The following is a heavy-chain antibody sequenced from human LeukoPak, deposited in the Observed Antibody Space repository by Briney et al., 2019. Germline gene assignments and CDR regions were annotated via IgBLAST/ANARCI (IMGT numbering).Heavy chain of an antibody. D-gene: IGHD3-10*01. CDR2: IFHSGTT. Sequence: SETLSLTCTVSGGSITSDTDYWGWLRQPPGKGLEWIGNIFHSGTTYYNPSLKSRVTSSVDTSKNQFSLKLSSVTAADTAVYYCARDGYYGSGSYSRVLDYWGQGTLVTVSS. CDR3: ARDGYYGSGSYSRVLDY. J-gene: IGHJ4*02. CDR1: GGSITSDTDY. V-gene: IGHV4-39*07.